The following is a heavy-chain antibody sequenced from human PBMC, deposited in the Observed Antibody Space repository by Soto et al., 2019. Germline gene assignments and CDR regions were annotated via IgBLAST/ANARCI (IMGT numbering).Heavy chain of an antibody. D-gene: IGHD1-7*01. CDR1: GGSFTSNNW. J-gene: IGHJ4*02. CDR3: ASRDPGTSVDY. V-gene: IGHV4-4*02. Sequence: SETLSLTCAVSGGSFTSNNWWTWARQPPGQGLEWIGEIYRTGSTNYNPSLKSRVTISLDKSENQFSLKVTSLTAADTAVYYCASRDPGTSVDYWGQGTLVTVSS. CDR2: IYRTGST.